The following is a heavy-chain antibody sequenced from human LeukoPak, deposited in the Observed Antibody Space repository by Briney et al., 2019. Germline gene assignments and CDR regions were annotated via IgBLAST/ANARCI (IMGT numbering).Heavy chain of an antibody. CDR1: GYTLTELS. CDR2: FDPEDGET. J-gene: IGHJ6*02. CDR3: ATDRFPYGDYYYYGMDV. V-gene: IGHV1-24*01. D-gene: IGHD4-17*01. Sequence: ASVKVSFTVSGYTLTELSMHWVRQAPGKGLEWMGGFDPEDGETIYAQKFQGRVTMTEDTSTDTAYMELSSLRSEDTAVYYCATDRFPYGDYYYYGMDVWGQGTTVTVSS.